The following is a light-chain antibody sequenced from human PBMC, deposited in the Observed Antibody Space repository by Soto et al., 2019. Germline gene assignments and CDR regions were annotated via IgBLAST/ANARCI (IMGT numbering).Light chain of an antibody. Sequence: EIVWTQSPGTLCLCPGESAPLSGRASQSVCSSYLAWYQRKPGQAPRLLIYGASTRATGIPDRFSGSGSGTDFAHTISRLKPEDFAVYYCQLETFGQGTKVEIK. J-gene: IGKJ1*01. V-gene: IGKV3-20*01. CDR1: QSVCSSY. CDR2: GAS. CDR3: QLET.